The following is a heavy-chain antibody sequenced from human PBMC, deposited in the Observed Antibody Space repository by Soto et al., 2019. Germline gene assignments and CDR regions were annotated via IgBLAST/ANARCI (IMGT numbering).Heavy chain of an antibody. CDR3: ARGDSTDCSNGVCSFFYNHDMDV. CDR1: GYSFTDYH. V-gene: IGHV1-2*04. Sequence: ASVKVSCKASGYSFTDYHIHWVRQAPGQGLEWLGRINPKSGGTSTAQKFQDWVTMTTDTSIRTASMELTRLTSDDTAIYYCARGDSTDCSNGVCSFFYNHDMDVWGQGTTVTV. J-gene: IGHJ6*02. D-gene: IGHD2-8*01. CDR2: INPKSGGT.